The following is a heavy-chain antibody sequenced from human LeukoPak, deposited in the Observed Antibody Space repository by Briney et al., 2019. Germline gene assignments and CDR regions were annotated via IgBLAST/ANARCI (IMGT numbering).Heavy chain of an antibody. J-gene: IGHJ4*02. CDR3: ARASRYCSSTSCYFDY. V-gene: IGHV4-34*01. D-gene: IGHD2-2*01. Sequence: SETLSLTCAVYGGSFSGYYWSWIRQPPGKGLEWIGEINHSGSTNYNPSLKSRVTISVDTSKNQFSLKLSSVTAADTAAYYCARASRYCSSTSCYFDYWGQGTLVTVSS. CDR1: GGSFSGYY. CDR2: INHSGST.